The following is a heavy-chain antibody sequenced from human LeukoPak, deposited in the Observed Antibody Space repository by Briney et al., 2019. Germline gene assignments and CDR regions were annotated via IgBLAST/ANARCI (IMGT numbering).Heavy chain of an antibody. Sequence: SETLSLTCTVSGYSISSGYYWGWIRQPPGKGLEWIESIYHSGSTYYNPSLKSRVTISVDTSKNQFSLKLSSVTAADTAVYYCARADGGKRLGCAYWGQGTLVTVSS. V-gene: IGHV4-38-2*02. J-gene: IGHJ4*02. CDR3: ARADGGKRLGCAY. CDR1: GYSISSGYY. CDR2: IYHSGST. D-gene: IGHD5-24*01.